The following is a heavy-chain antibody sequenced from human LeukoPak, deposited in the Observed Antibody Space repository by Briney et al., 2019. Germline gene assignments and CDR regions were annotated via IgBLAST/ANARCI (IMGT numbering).Heavy chain of an antibody. D-gene: IGHD6-6*01. Sequence: GGSLRLSCAVSGFTLSSYAMTWVRRAPGKGLEWVSGIGGGGDNTYYADFVKGRFTISRDNSKNTLHLQMNSLRAEDTAVYYCAKDLGLTISGRLECWGQGTLVTVSS. CDR1: GFTLSSYA. CDR3: AKDLGLTISGRLEC. V-gene: IGHV3-23*01. CDR2: IGGGGDNT. J-gene: IGHJ4*02.